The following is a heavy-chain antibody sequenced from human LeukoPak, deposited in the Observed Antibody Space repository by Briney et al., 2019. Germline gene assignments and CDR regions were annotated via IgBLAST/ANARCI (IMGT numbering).Heavy chain of an antibody. CDR1: GFTFSSYG. D-gene: IGHD3-3*01. J-gene: IGHJ6*02. V-gene: IGHV3-33*01. CDR2: IWYDGSNK. Sequence: GGSLRLSCATSGFTFSSYGMHWVRQAPGKGLEWVAVIWYDGSNKYYADSVKGRFTISRDNSKNTLYLQMNSLRAEDTAVYYCARDRSVGTISSGMDVWGQGTTVTVSS. CDR3: ARDRSVGTISSGMDV.